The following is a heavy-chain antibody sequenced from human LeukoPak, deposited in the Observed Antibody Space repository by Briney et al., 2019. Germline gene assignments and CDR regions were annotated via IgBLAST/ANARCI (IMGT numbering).Heavy chain of an antibody. CDR2: ISYDGSNK. CDR3: AKEPTLTMVRRGYWYFDL. J-gene: IGHJ2*01. CDR1: GFTFSTYA. Sequence: TGGSLRLSCAASGFTFSTYAMHWVRKAPGKGLEWVAVISYDGSNKYYADSVKSRFTISRDNSKNTLYLQMNSLRTEDTAVYYCAKEPTLTMVRRGYWYFDLWGRGTLVTVSS. V-gene: IGHV3-30*04. D-gene: IGHD3-10*01.